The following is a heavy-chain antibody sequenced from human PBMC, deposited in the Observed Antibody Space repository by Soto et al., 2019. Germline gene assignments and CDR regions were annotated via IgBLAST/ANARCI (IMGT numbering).Heavy chain of an antibody. CDR1: GFTFSNYS. Sequence: QPGGSLRLSGAASGFTFSNYSMHWVRQAPCKGLEWVALTSYDGNNEYYTDSVKGRFTISRDNSKNTLFLQMNSPRPEDTAVYYCAKDKGVFNWANSYFVYLGQGALLTVSS. CDR2: TSYDGNNE. CDR3: AKDKGVFNWANSYFVY. J-gene: IGHJ4*02. V-gene: IGHV3-30*18. D-gene: IGHD1-1*01.